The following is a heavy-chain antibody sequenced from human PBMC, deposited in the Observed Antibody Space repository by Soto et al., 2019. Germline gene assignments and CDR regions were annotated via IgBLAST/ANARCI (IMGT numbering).Heavy chain of an antibody. CDR1: GFPFSSYW. CDR3: ARGAGGGYDGNGYLGRN. D-gene: IGHD3-22*01. J-gene: IGHJ4*02. Sequence: EVQLVESGGGLVQPGASLTLSCAASGFPFSSYWMHWVRQAPGKGLVWVSRIKSDGSGTYYADSVQDRFTNSRDNAGNTLYLQMNSRRVDDTAVYFCARGAGGGYDGNGYLGRNWGQGTLVTVSS. V-gene: IGHV3-74*01. CDR2: IKSDGSGT.